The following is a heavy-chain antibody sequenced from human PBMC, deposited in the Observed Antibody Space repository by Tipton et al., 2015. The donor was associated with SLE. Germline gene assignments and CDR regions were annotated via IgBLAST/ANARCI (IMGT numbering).Heavy chain of an antibody. J-gene: IGHJ5*02. V-gene: IGHV4-39*07. CDR3: ARLDIVFTSGWFDP. D-gene: IGHD2-15*01. CDR1: GGSISSSSYY. Sequence: TLSLTCTVSGGSISSSSYYWGWIRQPPGKGLEWIGSIYYSGSTYYNPSPKSRVTISVDTSKNQFSLKLSSVTAADTAVYYCARLDIVFTSGWFDPWGQGTLVTVSS. CDR2: IYYSGST.